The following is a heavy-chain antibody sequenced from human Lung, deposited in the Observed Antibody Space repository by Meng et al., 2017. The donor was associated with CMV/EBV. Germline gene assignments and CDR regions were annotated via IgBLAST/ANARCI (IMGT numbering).Heavy chain of an antibody. Sequence: GESLKISCTASGFTFSRFWMSWVRQAPGKGLEWVANIKQDGTEKSYVDSVKGRFTISRDNAKNSLYLQMNRLRAEDTAVYYCARVPESRYYGSGSYNGMDVWGQGTTVTLSS. D-gene: IGHD3-10*01. J-gene: IGHJ6*01. CDR1: GFTFSRFW. CDR3: ARVPESRYYGSGSYNGMDV. CDR2: IKQDGTEK. V-gene: IGHV3-7*01.